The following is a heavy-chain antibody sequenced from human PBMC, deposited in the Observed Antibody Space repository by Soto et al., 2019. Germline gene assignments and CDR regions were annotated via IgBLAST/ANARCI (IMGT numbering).Heavy chain of an antibody. V-gene: IGHV1-18*01. D-gene: IGHD3-22*01. CDR1: GYTFTSYG. CDR3: ARDGTYYYDSSGPDY. J-gene: IGHJ4*02. CDR2: ISAYNGNT. Sequence: ASVKVSCKASGYTFTSYGISWVRQAPGQRLEWMRWISAYNGNTNYAQKLQGRVTMTTDTSTSTAYMELRSLRSDDTAVYYCARDGTYYYDSSGPDYWGQGTLVTVSS.